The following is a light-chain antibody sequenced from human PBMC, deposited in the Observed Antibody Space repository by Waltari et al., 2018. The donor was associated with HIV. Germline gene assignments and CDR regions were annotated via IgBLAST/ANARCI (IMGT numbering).Light chain of an antibody. CDR2: DVS. Sequence: QSALTQPRSVSGSPGQSVPISCPGTSSDVGVYNYVSWYQQPPGKAPKLMIYDVSKRPSGVPDRFSGSKSGNTASLTISGLQAEDEADYYCCSYAGSIGGGTKLTVL. CDR1: SSDVGVYNY. CDR3: CSYAGS. J-gene: IGLJ2*01. V-gene: IGLV2-11*01.